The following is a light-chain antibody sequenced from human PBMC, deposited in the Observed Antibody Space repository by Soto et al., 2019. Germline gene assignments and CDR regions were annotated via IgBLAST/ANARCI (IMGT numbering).Light chain of an antibody. CDR1: QSVSNNY. V-gene: IGKV3-11*01. J-gene: IGKJ5*01. CDR2: DAS. Sequence: EIVLTQSPGTLSLSPGERATLSCRAIQSVSNNYLAWYQQKPGQAPRLLIYDASNRATGIPARFSGSGSGTDFTLTIDNLEPEDFAVYYCQQRSNGPPITFGQGTRLENK. CDR3: QQRSNGPPIT.